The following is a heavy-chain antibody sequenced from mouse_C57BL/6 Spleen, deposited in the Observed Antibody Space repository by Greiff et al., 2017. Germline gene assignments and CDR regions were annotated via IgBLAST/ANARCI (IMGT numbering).Heavy chain of an antibody. CDR1: GYAFRSSW. CDR2: IYPGDGDT. Sequence: QVQLQQSGPELVKPGASVKISCKASGYAFRSSWMNWVKQRPGKGLEWIGRIYPGDGDTNYNGKFKGKATLTADKSSSTAYMQLSSLTSEDSAVYFCARGGGYYPYYFDDWGKGTTLTVSS. D-gene: IGHD2-3*01. CDR3: ARGGGYYPYYFDD. V-gene: IGHV1-82*01. J-gene: IGHJ2*01.